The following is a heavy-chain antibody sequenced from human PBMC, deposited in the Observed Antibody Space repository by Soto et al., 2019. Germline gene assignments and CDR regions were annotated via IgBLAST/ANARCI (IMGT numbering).Heavy chain of an antibody. CDR3: ARDRGTIFWADY. J-gene: IGHJ4*02. CDR2: IWYDGSNK. Sequence: QVQLVESGGGVVQPGRSLRLSCAASGFTFSSYGMHWIRQAPGKGLEWVAVIWYDGSNKYYADSVKGRFTISRDNSKNTLYLQMNSLRAEDTAVYYCARDRGTIFWADYWGQGTLVTVSS. D-gene: IGHD3-9*01. CDR1: GFTFSSYG. V-gene: IGHV3-33*01.